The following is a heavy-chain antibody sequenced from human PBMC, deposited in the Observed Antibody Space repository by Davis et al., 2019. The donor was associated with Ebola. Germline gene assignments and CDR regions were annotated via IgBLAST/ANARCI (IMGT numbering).Heavy chain of an antibody. D-gene: IGHD3-16*01. V-gene: IGHV7-4-1*02. CDR2: ITTNTASP. Sequence: AASVKVSCKAFGYPFTDFAINWLRQAPGQRFEWLGWITTNTASPTYARGFSERFVFSLDTSVDTAFLQINNLRAEDTAIYYCARGMGELALNWGQGTLVTVSS. CDR3: ARGMGELALN. CDR1: GYPFTDFA. J-gene: IGHJ4*02.